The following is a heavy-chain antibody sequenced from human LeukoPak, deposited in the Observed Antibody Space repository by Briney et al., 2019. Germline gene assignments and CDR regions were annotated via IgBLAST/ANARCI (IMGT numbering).Heavy chain of an antibody. Sequence: SETLSLTCTVSGGLIGTSDDYWAWIRRHPGKGLEWIGSLSYSGNTYYNPSLKSRVTISGDRSTNHFSLKMTSMTAADTAVYYCARHFDYWGQGILVTVSS. V-gene: IGHV4-39*01. CDR2: LSYSGNT. J-gene: IGHJ4*02. CDR1: GGLIGTSDDY. CDR3: ARHFDY.